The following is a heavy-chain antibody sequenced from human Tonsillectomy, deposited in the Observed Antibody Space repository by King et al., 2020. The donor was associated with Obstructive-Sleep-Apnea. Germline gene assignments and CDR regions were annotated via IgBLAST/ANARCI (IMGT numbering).Heavy chain of an antibody. J-gene: IGHJ6*02. CDR1: GFTFTSYA. Sequence: VQLVESGGGLVQPGGSLRLSCAASGFTFTSYAMSWVRQAPGKGLEWVSAISGSGGSTYYADSVGGRFTISRDNSKNPLYLQMNSLSAEDTAVYYCAKLDGGYSGYDIFNYGMDVWGPGTTVTVSS. D-gene: IGHD5-12*01. CDR3: AKLDGGYSGYDIFNYGMDV. V-gene: IGHV3-23*04. CDR2: ISGSGGST.